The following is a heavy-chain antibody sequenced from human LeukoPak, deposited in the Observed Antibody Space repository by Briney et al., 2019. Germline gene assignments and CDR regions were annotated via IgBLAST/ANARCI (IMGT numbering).Heavy chain of an antibody. CDR3: AREPTSGREPTSGRPLDY. V-gene: IGHV4-4*07. CDR2: IYSSGSN. J-gene: IGHJ4*02. Sequence: SETLSLTCTVSGGSISGYFWTWIRQPAGKGLEWIGRIYSSGSNNYNPSLKSRVTMSLDTSKNHFSLNLTSVTAADTAVYYCAREPTSGREPTSGRPLDYWGQGTLVTVST. D-gene: IGHD5-12*01. CDR1: GGSISGYF.